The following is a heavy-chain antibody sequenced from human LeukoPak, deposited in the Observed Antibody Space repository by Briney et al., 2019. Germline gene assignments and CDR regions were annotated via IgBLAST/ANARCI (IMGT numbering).Heavy chain of an antibody. CDR1: GFTVSSNY. CDR2: INSGGNT. CDR3: ARGRNSGFDY. D-gene: IGHD3-10*01. V-gene: IGHV3-53*01. Sequence: GGSLRLSCAASGFTVSSNYMSWARQAPGKGLEWVSVINSGGNTYYADSVKGRLTISRDNSKNTLYLQMNSLRAEDTAVYYCARGRNSGFDYWGQGTLVTVSS. J-gene: IGHJ4*02.